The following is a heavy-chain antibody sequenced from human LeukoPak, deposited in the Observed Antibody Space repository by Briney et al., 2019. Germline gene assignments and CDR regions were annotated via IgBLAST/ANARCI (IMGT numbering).Heavy chain of an antibody. J-gene: IGHJ3*02. CDR2: IKQNGSEK. Sequence: GGSLRLSCAASGVTFSSYCMSWVRQAPGKGLEWVANIKQNGSEKYYVDSVKGRFTISRDNAKNSLYLQMNSLRAEDTAVYYCARDGAVAGAFDIWGQGTMVTVSS. D-gene: IGHD6-19*01. V-gene: IGHV3-7*01. CDR3: ARDGAVAGAFDI. CDR1: GVTFSSYC.